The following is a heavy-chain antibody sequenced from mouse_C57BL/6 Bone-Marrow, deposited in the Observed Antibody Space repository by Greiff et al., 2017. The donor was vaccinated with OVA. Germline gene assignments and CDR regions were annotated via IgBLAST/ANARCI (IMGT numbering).Heavy chain of an antibody. CDR1: GFNIKDDY. V-gene: IGHV14-4*01. CDR2: IDPENGDT. D-gene: IGHD6-5*01. J-gene: IGHJ2*01. Sequence: VQLKESGAELVRPGASVKLSCTASGFNIKDDYMHWVKQRPEQGLEWIGWIDPENGDTEYASKFQGKATITADTSSNTAYLQLSSLTSEDTAVYYCTTPYYYFDYWGQGTTLTVSS. CDR3: TTPYYYFDY.